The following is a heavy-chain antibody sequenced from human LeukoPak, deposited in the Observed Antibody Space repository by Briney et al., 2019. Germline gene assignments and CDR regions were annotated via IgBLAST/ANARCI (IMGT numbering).Heavy chain of an antibody. CDR2: INHSGST. D-gene: IGHD2/OR15-2a*01. Sequence: PSETLSLTCAVYGGSFSGYFWTWIRLPPGKGLEWTGEINHSGSTNYNPSLKSRVTISVDTSKNQFSLNLNSVTAADTAVYYCARDRVLDATFYKYYALDVWGQGTTVTVSS. V-gene: IGHV4-34*01. CDR1: GGSFSGYF. CDR3: ARDRVLDATFYKYYALDV. J-gene: IGHJ6*02.